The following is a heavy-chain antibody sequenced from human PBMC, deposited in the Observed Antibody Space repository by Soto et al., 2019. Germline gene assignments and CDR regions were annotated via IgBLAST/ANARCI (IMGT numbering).Heavy chain of an antibody. CDR1: GYTFTSYG. CDR3: ARGGAAAGRRYAFDI. V-gene: IGHV1-18*01. J-gene: IGHJ3*02. CDR2: ISAYNGNT. Sequence: ASVKVSCKASGYTFTSYGISWVRQAPGQGLEWMGWISAYNGNTNYAQKLQGRVTMTTDTSTSTAYMELRSLRSDDAAVYYCARGGAAAGRRYAFDIWGQGTMVTVSS. D-gene: IGHD6-13*01.